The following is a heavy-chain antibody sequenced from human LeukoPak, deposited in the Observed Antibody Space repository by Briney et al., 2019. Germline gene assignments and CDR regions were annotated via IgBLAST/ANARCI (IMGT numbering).Heavy chain of an antibody. D-gene: IGHD2-15*01. CDR1: RFTFSSYG. CDR2: IWYDGSNK. CDR3: AKDVFLLSGRGDDY. Sequence: GSLRLSCAASRFTFSSYGMHWVRQAPGKGLEWVAVIWYDGSNKYYADSVKGRFTISRDNSKNTLYLQMNSLRAEDTAIYYCAKDVFLLSGRGDDYWGQGTLVTVSS. V-gene: IGHV3-33*06. J-gene: IGHJ4*02.